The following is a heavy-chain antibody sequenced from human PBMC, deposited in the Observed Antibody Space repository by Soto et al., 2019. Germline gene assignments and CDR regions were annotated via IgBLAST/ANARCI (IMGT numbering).Heavy chain of an antibody. Sequence: QVQLVQSGAEVKKPGASVKVSCKASGYTFTSYDINWVRQATGQGLEWMGWMNPNSGNTGYAQKFQGRVTMTRNTSRSTAYMELSSLRSEDTAVYYCARGQSHCSSTSCYGNWFDPWGQGTLVTVSS. J-gene: IGHJ5*02. D-gene: IGHD2-2*01. V-gene: IGHV1-8*01. CDR1: GYTFTSYD. CDR2: MNPNSGNT. CDR3: ARGQSHCSSTSCYGNWFDP.